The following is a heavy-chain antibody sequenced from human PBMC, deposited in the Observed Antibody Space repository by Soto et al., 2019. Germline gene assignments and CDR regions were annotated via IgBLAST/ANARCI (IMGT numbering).Heavy chain of an antibody. CDR3: ARVRVHADWLEP. V-gene: IGHV1-8*02. CDR2: VHPETGST. CDR1: GYSFRSYD. J-gene: IGHJ5*02. Sequence: ASVKVSCKGSGYSFRSYDITWVRQAPGQGLEWMGWVHPETGSTGYAQRFQGRVSMTSDTSRNTTYMELSDLRVEDTAVYYCARVRVHADWLEPWGQGTLVTVSS.